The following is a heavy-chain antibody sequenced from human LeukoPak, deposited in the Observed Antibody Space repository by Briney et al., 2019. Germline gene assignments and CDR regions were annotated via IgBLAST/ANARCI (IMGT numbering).Heavy chain of an antibody. J-gene: IGHJ4*02. CDR2: ISGSGGST. D-gene: IGHD3-10*01. V-gene: IGHV3-23*01. CDR3: AKDIYGSGSYDFDY. CDR1: GFTFSIYA. Sequence: GGSLRLSCAASGFTFSIYAMSWVRQAPGGGLEWVSSISGSGGSTYYADSVKGRFTISRDNSKNTLYLQMNSLRAEDTAVYSCAKDIYGSGSYDFDYWGQGTLVTVSS.